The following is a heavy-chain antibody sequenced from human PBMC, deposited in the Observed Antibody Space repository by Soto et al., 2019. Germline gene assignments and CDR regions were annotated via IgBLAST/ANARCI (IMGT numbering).Heavy chain of an antibody. CDR1: GFMFSSYA. Sequence: QVQLVESGGGVVQPGRSPRLSCAASGFMFSSYAMHWVRQAPGKGLEWVAVQTYDGSNKYYADSVKGRFTISRDNSKNTLYLQMNSLRAEDTAVYYCARAGGLLVDYWGQGTLVTVSS. CDR3: ARAGGLLVDY. V-gene: IGHV3-30-3*01. J-gene: IGHJ4*02. CDR2: QTYDGSNK. D-gene: IGHD1-26*01.